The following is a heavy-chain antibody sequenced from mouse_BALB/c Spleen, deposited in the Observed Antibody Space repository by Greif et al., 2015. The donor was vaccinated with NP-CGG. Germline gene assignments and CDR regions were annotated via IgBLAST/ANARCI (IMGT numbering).Heavy chain of an antibody. CDR2: ISSGGSYT. Sequence: DVQLQESGGGLVKPGGSLKLSCAASGFTFSSYAMSWVRQSPEKRLEWVAEISSGGSYTYYPDTVTGRFTISRDNAKNTLYLEMSSLRSEDTAMYYCARDSSHWYFDVWGAGTTVTVSS. V-gene: IGHV5-9-4*01. J-gene: IGHJ1*01. D-gene: IGHD1-1*01. CDR3: ARDSSHWYFDV. CDR1: GFTFSSYA.